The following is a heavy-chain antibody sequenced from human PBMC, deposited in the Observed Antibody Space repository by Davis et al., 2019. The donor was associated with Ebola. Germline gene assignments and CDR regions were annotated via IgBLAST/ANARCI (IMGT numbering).Heavy chain of an antibody. CDR1: GGSMSSYY. Sequence: MPSETLSLTCTVSGGSMSSYYWSWIRQPPGKGLEWIGFIYYSGNTNYNPSLKSRVTISVDTSKNQFSLKLSSVSAADTAVYYCARREHNWNYFGYWGQGTLVTVSS. J-gene: IGHJ4*02. CDR2: IYYSGNT. CDR3: ARREHNWNYFGY. V-gene: IGHV4-59*08. D-gene: IGHD1-20*01.